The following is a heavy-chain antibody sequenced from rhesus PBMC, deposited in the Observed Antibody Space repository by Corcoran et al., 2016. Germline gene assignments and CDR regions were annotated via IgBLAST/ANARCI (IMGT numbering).Heavy chain of an antibody. D-gene: IGHD4-29*01. Sequence: QVQLQESGPGLVKPSETLSLTCAVSGSSISSNYWSWTPQPPGKGLEWIGYISGSSGSTYYNPSLKSRVTISTDTSKNQFPLKLSSVTAADTAVYYCARLGDYGVLGWGRGTLVTVSS. V-gene: IGHV4-165*01. CDR1: GSSISSNY. J-gene: IGHJ5-2*02. CDR3: ARLGDYGVLG. CDR2: ISGSSGST.